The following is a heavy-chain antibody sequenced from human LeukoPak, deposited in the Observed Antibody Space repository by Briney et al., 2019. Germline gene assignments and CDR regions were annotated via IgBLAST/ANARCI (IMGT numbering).Heavy chain of an antibody. V-gene: IGHV4-38-2*02. CDR3: AIAQIVVVPRGWFDP. CDR2: IYHSGST. Sequence: KPSEPLSLTCNVSAYSINSGYSWGWIRQPPGKGLKWIGSIYHSGSTYYNQSLKSRVTISVDTSKNQLSLKLSSVTAADTAVYYCAIAQIVVVPRGWFDPWGQGTLVTVSS. CDR1: AYSINSGYS. D-gene: IGHD3-22*01. J-gene: IGHJ5*02.